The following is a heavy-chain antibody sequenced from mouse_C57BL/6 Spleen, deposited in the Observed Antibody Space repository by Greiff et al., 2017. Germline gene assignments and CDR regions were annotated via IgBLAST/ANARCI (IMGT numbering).Heavy chain of an antibody. CDR1: GFTFSDYG. V-gene: IGHV5-17*01. J-gene: IGHJ4*01. CDR3: ANDYGSSYAMDY. D-gene: IGHD1-1*01. CDR2: ISSGSSTN. Sequence: EVKLVESGGGLVKPGGSLKLSCAASGFTFSDYGMHWVRQAPEKGLEWVAYISSGSSTNYYADTVKGRFTISRDNAKITLFLQMTSLRSEDTAMYYCANDYGSSYAMDYWGQGTSVTVSS.